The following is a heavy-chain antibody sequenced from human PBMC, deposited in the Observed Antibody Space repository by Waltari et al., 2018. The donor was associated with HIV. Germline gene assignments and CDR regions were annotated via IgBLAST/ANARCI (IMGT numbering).Heavy chain of an antibody. V-gene: IGHV4-34*01. CDR1: GGSFSGYF. Sequence: QVQLQQWGAGLLKPSETLSLTCGVSGGSFSGYFWTWLRQSPGKGLEWIGEIDHSGTTRYNPSLKSRVIISVDTSKNQFSLKLTSVTAADTAVYYCARPTGDPNGDYGNWFDPWGQGTLVTVSS. D-gene: IGHD4-17*01. CDR3: ARPTGDPNGDYGNWFDP. CDR2: IDHSGTT. J-gene: IGHJ5*02.